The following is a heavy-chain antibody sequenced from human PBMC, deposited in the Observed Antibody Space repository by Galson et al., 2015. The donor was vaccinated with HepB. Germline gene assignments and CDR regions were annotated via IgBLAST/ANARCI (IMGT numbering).Heavy chain of an antibody. D-gene: IGHD3/OR15-3a*01. Sequence: SLRLSCATSGFSFRSFWMNWVRKVPWKGLLWVSRISRGGNPSIYAASVEGRFTSSRDNANNALYLEMNSLRAEDTAVYYCARGASYYDWTGYPDEKYCGMDVWGQGTTVIVSS. V-gene: IGHV3-74*01. CDR1: GFSFRSFW. J-gene: IGHJ6*02. CDR2: ISRGGNPS. CDR3: ARGASYYDWTGYPDEKYCGMDV.